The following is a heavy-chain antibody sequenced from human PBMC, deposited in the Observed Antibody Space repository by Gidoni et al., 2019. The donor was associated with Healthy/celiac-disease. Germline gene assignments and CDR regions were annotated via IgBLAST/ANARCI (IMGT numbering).Heavy chain of an antibody. Sequence: QVQLQQWGAGLLKPSETLSLTCAVYGGSFSGYYWSWIRQPPGKGLEWIGEINHSGSTNYNPSLKSRVTISVDTSKNQFSLKLSSVTAADTAVYYCARFYSRTRSGWFDPWGQGTLVTVSS. CDR1: GGSFSGYY. D-gene: IGHD3-10*01. CDR2: INHSGST. J-gene: IGHJ5*02. V-gene: IGHV4-34*01. CDR3: ARFYSRTRSGWFDP.